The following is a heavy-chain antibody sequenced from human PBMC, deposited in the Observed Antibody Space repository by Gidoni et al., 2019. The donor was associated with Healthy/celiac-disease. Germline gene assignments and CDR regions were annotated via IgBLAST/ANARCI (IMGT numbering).Heavy chain of an antibody. V-gene: IGHV3-64*01. CDR3: ARGMVHWVDY. J-gene: IGHJ4*02. CDR1: GFTFSSYA. CDR2: ISSNGGSA. Sequence: EVQLVESGGGLVQPGGSRRLSCAASGFTFSSYAMHWARQAPGKGLEYVSAISSNGGSAYYANSVKGRFTISRDNSKNTLYLQMGSLRAEDMAVYYCARGMVHWVDYWGQGTLVTVSS. D-gene: IGHD3-10*01.